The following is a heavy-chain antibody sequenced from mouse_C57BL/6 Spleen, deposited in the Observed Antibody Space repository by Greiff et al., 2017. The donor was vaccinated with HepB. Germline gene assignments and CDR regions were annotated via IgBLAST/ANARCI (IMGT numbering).Heavy chain of an antibody. CDR2: IWGVGST. J-gene: IGHJ3*01. CDR3: ASPYDYDDGLAY. V-gene: IGHV2-6*01. D-gene: IGHD2-4*01. Sequence: VKLVESGPGLVAPSQSLSITCTVSGFSLTSYGVDWVRQSPGKGLEWLGVIWGVGSTNYNSALKSRLSISKDNSKSQVVLKMNSLQTDDTAMYYCASPYDYDDGLAYWGQGTLVTVSA. CDR1: GFSLTSYG.